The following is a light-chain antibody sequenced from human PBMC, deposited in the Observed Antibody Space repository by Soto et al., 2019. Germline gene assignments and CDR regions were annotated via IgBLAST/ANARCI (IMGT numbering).Light chain of an antibody. V-gene: IGKV1-27*01. CDR3: QKYDSAPLFT. Sequence: DIQMTQTPPSLSASVGDRVTITCRASQAISKYLAWYQQKPGKVPKLLIYAASTLQSEVPSRFSGSGSGTDFTLTISSLQPEDVATYYCQKYDSAPLFTFGPGTRVDVK. CDR1: QAISKY. J-gene: IGKJ3*01. CDR2: AAS.